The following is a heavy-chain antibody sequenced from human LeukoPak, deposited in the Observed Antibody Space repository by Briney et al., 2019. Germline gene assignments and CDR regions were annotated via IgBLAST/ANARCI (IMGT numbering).Heavy chain of an antibody. Sequence: GGSLRLSCVASGFTFSTYWMSWVRQAPGKGLEWVANIKQDGGEKYSVDSVKGRFTISRDNAKSSLYLQMNSLRAEDTAVYYCARAMRWLSDYWGQGTLVTVSS. V-gene: IGHV3-7*01. CDR1: GFTFSTYW. CDR2: IKQDGGEK. D-gene: IGHD5-24*01. CDR3: ARAMRWLSDY. J-gene: IGHJ4*02.